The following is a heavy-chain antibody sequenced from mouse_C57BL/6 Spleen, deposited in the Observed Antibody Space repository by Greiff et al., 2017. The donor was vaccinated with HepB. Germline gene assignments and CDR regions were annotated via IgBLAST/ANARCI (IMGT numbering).Heavy chain of an antibody. J-gene: IGHJ2*01. D-gene: IGHD3-3*01. CDR3: ARSLGQGFDY. Sequence: VQLQQPGAELVMPGASVKLSCKASGYTFTSYWMHWVKQRPGQGLEWIGEIDPSDSYTNYNQKFKGKSTLTVDKSSSTAYMQLSSLTSEDSAVYYCARSLGQGFDYWGQGTTLTVSS. V-gene: IGHV1-69*01. CDR2: IDPSDSYT. CDR1: GYTFTSYW.